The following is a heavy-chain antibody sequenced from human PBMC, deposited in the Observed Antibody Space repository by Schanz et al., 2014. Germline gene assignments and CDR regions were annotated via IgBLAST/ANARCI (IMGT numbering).Heavy chain of an antibody. CDR1: GFTVSAYS. CDR2: ISANGGST. V-gene: IGHV3-23*04. CDR3: AREGERKGMLPYYFDY. Sequence: EVQLVESGGGLVQPGGSLRLSCSGFTVSAYSANWVRQAPGKGLEWVSGISANGGSTHYADSVKGRFTISRDNSKNTLYLQMNSLGVEDTAVYYCAREGERKGMLPYYFDYWGQGALVTVSS. J-gene: IGHJ4*02. D-gene: IGHD3-10*01.